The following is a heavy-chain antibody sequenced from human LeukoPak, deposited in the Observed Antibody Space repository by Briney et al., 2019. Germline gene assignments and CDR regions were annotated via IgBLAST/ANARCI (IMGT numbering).Heavy chain of an antibody. V-gene: IGHV3-66*01. D-gene: IGHD3-16*01. J-gene: IGHJ4*02. Sequence: GGPLRLSCAASGFTASSNYMTWVRQAPGKGLEWVSVIFGGGSTYYADSVKGRFTISRDNSKNTLFLQMNSLRVEDTAVYYCARGPGGYDNWGQGTLVTVSS. CDR3: ARGPGGYDN. CDR1: GFTASSNY. CDR2: IFGGGST.